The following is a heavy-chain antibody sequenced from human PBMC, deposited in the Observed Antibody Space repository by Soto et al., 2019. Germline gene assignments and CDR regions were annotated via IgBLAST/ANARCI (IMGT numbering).Heavy chain of an antibody. V-gene: IGHV4-38-2*02. CDR2: IYHSGST. D-gene: IGHD6-13*01. J-gene: IGHJ5*02. CDR3: ARDPAYSSSWGRTVFNVRFDP. Sequence: PSETLSLTCAVCGYSISSGYYWGWIRQPPGKGLEWIGSIYHSGSTYYNPSLKSRVTISVDTSKNQFSLKLSSVTAADTAVYYCARDPAYSSSWGRTVFNVRFDPWGQGPLVTVSS. CDR1: GYSISSGYY.